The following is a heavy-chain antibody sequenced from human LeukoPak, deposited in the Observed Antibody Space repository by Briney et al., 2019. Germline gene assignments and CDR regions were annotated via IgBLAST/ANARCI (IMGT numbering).Heavy chain of an antibody. D-gene: IGHD6-13*01. V-gene: IGHV3-21*01. Sequence: GGSLRLSCAASGFTFSTYTMNWVRQAPGKGLEWVSSISSSSSYIYYADSVKGRFTISRDNAKNSLYLQMNSLRAEDTAVYYCAREAYSSSWLTPYYFDYWGQGTLVTVSS. J-gene: IGHJ4*02. CDR2: ISSSSSYI. CDR3: AREAYSSSWLTPYYFDY. CDR1: GFTFSTYT.